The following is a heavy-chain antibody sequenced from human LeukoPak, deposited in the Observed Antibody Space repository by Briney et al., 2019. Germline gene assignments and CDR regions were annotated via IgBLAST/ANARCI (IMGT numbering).Heavy chain of an antibody. CDR3: AKDNYYDSSGYFDY. Sequence: GGSLRLSCAASGFTIDDYAMHWVRHAPGKGLEWVSGISWNSGSIGYADSVKGRFTISRDNAKNSLYLQMNSLRAEDTALYYCAKDNYYDSSGYFDYWGQGTLVTVSS. CDR2: ISWNSGSI. J-gene: IGHJ4*02. V-gene: IGHV3-9*01. CDR1: GFTIDDYA. D-gene: IGHD3-22*01.